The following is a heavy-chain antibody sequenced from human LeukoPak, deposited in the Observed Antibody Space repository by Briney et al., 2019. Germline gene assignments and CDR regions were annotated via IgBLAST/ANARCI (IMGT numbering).Heavy chain of an antibody. D-gene: IGHD4-17*01. J-gene: IGHJ4*02. CDR2: IIPILGIA. Sequence: GASVKVSCKASGGTFSSYAISWVRQAPGQGLEWMGRIIPILGIANYAQKFQGRVTITADKSTSTAYMELSSLRSEDTAVYYCARASRSTVKLKPFDYWGQGTLVTVSS. CDR3: ARASRSTVKLKPFDY. V-gene: IGHV1-69*04. CDR1: GGTFSSYA.